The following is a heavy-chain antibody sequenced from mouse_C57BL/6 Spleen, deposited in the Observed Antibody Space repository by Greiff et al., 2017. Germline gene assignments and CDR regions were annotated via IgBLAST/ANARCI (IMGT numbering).Heavy chain of an antibody. CDR1: GFTFSDAW. CDR2: IRNKANNHAT. J-gene: IGHJ4*01. D-gene: IGHD2-4*01. V-gene: IGHV6-6*01. Sequence: DVKLQESGGGLVQPGGSMKPSCAASGFTFSDAWMDWVRPSPEKGLVWVAEIRNKANNHATYYAESVKGRFTISRDDSKSSVYLQMNSLRAEDTGIYYCTRRDYEYDGYYAMDYWGQGTSVTGSS. CDR3: TRRDYEYDGYYAMDY.